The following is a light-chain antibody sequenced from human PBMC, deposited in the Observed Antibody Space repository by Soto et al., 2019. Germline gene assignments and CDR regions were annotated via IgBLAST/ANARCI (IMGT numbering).Light chain of an antibody. CDR2: ETS. CDR3: QQSFSPPYT. CDR1: QSLSSR. Sequence: IRMTQSPSSLSASVGDRVTITCRASQSLSSRLTWYQQKPGEAPKLLIYETSSLHSGVPSRFSGSGSETDFTLTINSLQPEDFATYYCQQSFSPPYTFGQGTKLEIK. V-gene: IGKV1-39*01. J-gene: IGKJ2*01.